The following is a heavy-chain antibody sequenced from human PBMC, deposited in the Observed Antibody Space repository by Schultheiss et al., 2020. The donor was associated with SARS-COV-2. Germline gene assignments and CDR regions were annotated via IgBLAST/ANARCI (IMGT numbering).Heavy chain of an antibody. J-gene: IGHJ4*02. D-gene: IGHD1-26*01. CDR3: AKDSWGGSYYFDY. CDR1: GFTFSSYG. CDR2: IWYDGSNK. Sequence: GGSLRLSCAASGFTFSSYGMHWVRQAPGKGLEWVAVIWYDGSNKYYADSVKGRFTISRDNSKNTLYLQMNSLRAEDTAVYYCAKDSWGGSYYFDYWGQGTLVTVSS. V-gene: IGHV3-33*06.